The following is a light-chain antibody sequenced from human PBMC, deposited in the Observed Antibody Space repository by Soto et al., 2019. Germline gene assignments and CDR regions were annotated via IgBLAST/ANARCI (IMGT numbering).Light chain of an antibody. V-gene: IGLV3-21*02. Sequence: SYELTQAPSVSVAPGQTARITCGGNNIAIKSVHGYQQKPGQAPVLVVYDDGDRPSGIPERFSGSNSGNTATLTITRVEAGDEADYHCQVWDSSSDHREVFGGGTKLTVL. J-gene: IGLJ2*01. CDR3: QVWDSSSDHREV. CDR2: DDG. CDR1: NIAIKS.